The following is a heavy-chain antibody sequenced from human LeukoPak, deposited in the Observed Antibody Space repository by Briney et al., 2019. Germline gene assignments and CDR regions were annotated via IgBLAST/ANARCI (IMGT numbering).Heavy chain of an antibody. CDR1: GFTFSSYW. V-gene: IGHV3-7*03. CDR2: IKQDGSDK. D-gene: IGHD3-22*01. J-gene: IGHJ4*02. CDR3: VRVKNYYDSSGYGNYFDY. Sequence: GGSLRLSCAASGFTFSSYWMNWVRQAPGKGLEWVANIKQDGSDKYYVDSVKGRFTISRDNAKNSLYLQMNSLRAEDTAVYYCVRVKNYYDSSGYGNYFDYWGQGTLVTVSS.